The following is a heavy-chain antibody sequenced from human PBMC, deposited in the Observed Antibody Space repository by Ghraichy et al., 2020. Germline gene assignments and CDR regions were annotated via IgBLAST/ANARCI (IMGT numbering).Heavy chain of an antibody. CDR3: ARIDGDYAEIGKLDY. CDR2: ISSSGSTI. D-gene: IGHD4-17*01. CDR1: GFTFSDYY. V-gene: IGHV3-11*01. J-gene: IGHJ4*02. Sequence: LSLTCAASGFTFSDYYMSWIRQAPGKGLEWVSYISSSGSTIYYADSVKGRFTISRDNAKNSLYLQMNSLRAEDTAVYYCARIDGDYAEIGKLDYWGQGTLVTVSS.